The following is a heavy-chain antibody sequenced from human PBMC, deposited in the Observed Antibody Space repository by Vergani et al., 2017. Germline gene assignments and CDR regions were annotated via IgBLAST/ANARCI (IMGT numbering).Heavy chain of an antibody. CDR3: ARVVLDSDNWNYVFDY. CDR2: ISGSGGST. D-gene: IGHD1-7*01. J-gene: IGHJ4*02. Sequence: EVQLLESGGGLVQPGGSLRLSCAASGFTFSSYAMSWVRQAPGKGLEWVSAISGSGGSTYYADSVKGRFTISRDNSKNTLYLQMNSLRAEDTAVYYCARVVLDSDNWNYVFDYWGQGTLVTVSS. V-gene: IGHV3-23*01. CDR1: GFTFSSYA.